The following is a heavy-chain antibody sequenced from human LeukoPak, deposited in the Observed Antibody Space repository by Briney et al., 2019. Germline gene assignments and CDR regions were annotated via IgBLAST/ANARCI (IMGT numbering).Heavy chain of an antibody. V-gene: IGHV4-39*01. CDR2: IYYSGST. Sequence: SETLSLTCTVSGGSISSSSYYWGWIRQPPGKGLEWIGSIYYSGSTYYNPSLKSRVTVSVDTSKNQFSLKLSSVTAADTAVYYCARGGGYSYGRNPANFDYWGQGALVTVSS. D-gene: IGHD5-18*01. CDR1: GGSISSSSYY. J-gene: IGHJ4*02. CDR3: ARGGGYSYGRNPANFDY.